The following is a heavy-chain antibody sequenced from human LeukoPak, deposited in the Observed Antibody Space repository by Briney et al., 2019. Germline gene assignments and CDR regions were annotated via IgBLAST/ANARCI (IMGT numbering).Heavy chain of an antibody. V-gene: IGHV1-69*02. D-gene: IGHD1-26*01. CDR3: ANSLVGATSL. Sequence: SVKVSCKASGGTFSSFTFTWVRQAPGQELEWMGRIIPVLGITNYAQKFQGRVTITVDKSTSTAYMELSSLKSEDTAMYFCANSLVGATSLWGPGTMVTVSS. CDR1: GGTFSSFT. J-gene: IGHJ3*01. CDR2: IIPVLGIT.